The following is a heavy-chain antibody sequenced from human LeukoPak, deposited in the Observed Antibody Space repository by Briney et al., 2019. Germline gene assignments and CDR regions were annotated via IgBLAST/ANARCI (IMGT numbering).Heavy chain of an antibody. D-gene: IGHD3-16*02. CDR1: GYTFTSYG. Sequence: ASVKVSCKASGYTFTSYGISWVRQAPGQGLEWMGWISAYNGNTNYAQKLQGRVTMTTDTSTSTAYMELRSLRSDDTAVYYCARAGYDYVWGSYRCNYYYYYMDVWGKGTTVTVSS. CDR3: ARAGYDYVWGSYRCNYYYYYMDV. J-gene: IGHJ6*03. CDR2: ISAYNGNT. V-gene: IGHV1-18*01.